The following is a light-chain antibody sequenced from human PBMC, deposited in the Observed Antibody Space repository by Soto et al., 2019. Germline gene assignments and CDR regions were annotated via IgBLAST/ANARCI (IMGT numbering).Light chain of an antibody. V-gene: IGKV1-5*01. Sequence: DIQMTQSPSTLSPSVGDTVTITCRASRSISDWLAWYQQKPGKAPKLLIYDASSLGSGVPSRFSGSGSGTEFTLTISSLQPDDFATYYCQQYNSPVTFGQGTKVDIK. J-gene: IGKJ1*01. CDR3: QQYNSPVT. CDR2: DAS. CDR1: RSISDW.